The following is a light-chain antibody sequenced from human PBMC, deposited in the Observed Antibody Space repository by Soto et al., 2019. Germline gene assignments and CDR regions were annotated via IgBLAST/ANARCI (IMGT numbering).Light chain of an antibody. CDR3: GAWDDSLNEGV. CDR1: SSSLGTNT. Sequence: QSVLTQPPSVSGTPGQRVTISCSGSSSSLGTNTVNWYQQLPGTAPKVLIYSNNQRPSGVPDRFSGSKSGTSASLAISGLQSEDEADYYCGAWDDSLNEGVFGGGTKLTVL. V-gene: IGLV1-44*01. CDR2: SNN. J-gene: IGLJ2*01.